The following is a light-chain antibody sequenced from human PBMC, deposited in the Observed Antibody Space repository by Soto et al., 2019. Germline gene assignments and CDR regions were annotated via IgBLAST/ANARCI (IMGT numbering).Light chain of an antibody. J-gene: IGLJ2*01. Sequence: QSVLTQPPSVSAAPGQKVTISCSGSSSNIGNNYVSWFQQLPGTAPKLLIYDSNKRPSGIPDRLSGSKSGTSATLDITGLQTGDEADYYCATWDRSLTGEVFGGGTKLTVL. CDR1: SSNIGNNY. CDR3: ATWDRSLTGEV. CDR2: DSN. V-gene: IGLV1-51*01.